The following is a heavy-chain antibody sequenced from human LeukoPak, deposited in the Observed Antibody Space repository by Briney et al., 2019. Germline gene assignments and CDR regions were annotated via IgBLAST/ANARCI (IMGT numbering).Heavy chain of an antibody. J-gene: IGHJ4*02. D-gene: IGHD3-3*01. CDR3: ASKKEEWGGFDY. V-gene: IGHV5-51*01. Sequence: GESLKISCKGSAYRFTTYWIGWVRQMPGKGLEWMGIIYPGDSDTTYSPSFKGQVTISADKSIGTAYLQWSRLKASDTAMYYCASKKEEWGGFDYWGQGTLVTVSS. CDR2: IYPGDSDT. CDR1: AYRFTTYW.